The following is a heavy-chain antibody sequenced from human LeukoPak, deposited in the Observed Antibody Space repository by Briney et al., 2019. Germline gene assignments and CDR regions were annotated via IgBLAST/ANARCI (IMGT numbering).Heavy chain of an antibody. V-gene: IGHV4-39*02. Sequence: SETLSLTCAVYGGSFSGYYWGWIRQPPGKGLEWVGSVYYTGSTFYNLSLKSRVTTSVDTSKNHFSLNLSSVTAADTAVYYCARHRGRYYDSGSYYYFDYWGQGTLVTVSS. CDR1: GGSFSGYY. CDR2: VYYTGST. D-gene: IGHD3-10*01. J-gene: IGHJ4*02. CDR3: ARHRGRYYDSGSYYYFDY.